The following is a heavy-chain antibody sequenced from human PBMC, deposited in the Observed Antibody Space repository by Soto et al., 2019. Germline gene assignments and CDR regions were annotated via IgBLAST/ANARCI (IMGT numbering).Heavy chain of an antibody. D-gene: IGHD2-2*01. V-gene: IGHV3-30*03. J-gene: IGHJ5*01. CDR2: ISYDGSNK. Sequence: KGLEWVAVISYDGSNKYYADSVKGRFTISRDNSKNTLYLQMNSLRAEDTAVYFFFFNGTSTSEIYS. CDR3: FFNGTSTSEIYS.